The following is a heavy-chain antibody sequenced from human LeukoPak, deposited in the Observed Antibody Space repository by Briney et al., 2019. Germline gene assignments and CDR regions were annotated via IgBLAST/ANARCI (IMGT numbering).Heavy chain of an antibody. CDR1: GFTFSSYW. J-gene: IGHJ4*02. D-gene: IGHD1-26*01. V-gene: IGHV3-7*01. CDR3: ARVGLKYSGSYPFDY. CDR2: IKQDGSEK. Sequence: PGGSLRLSCAASGFTFSSYWMSWVRQAPGKGLEWVANIKQDGSEKYYVDSVKGRFTISRDNAKNSLYLQMNSLRAEDTAVYYCARVGLKYSGSYPFDYWGQGTLVTVSS.